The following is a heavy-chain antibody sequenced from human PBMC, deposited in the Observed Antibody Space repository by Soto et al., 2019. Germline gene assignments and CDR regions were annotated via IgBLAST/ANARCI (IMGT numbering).Heavy chain of an antibody. J-gene: IGHJ5*02. V-gene: IGHV4-34*01. CDR3: ARGPDTTFAEVVPGFDP. CDR2: INHSGST. D-gene: IGHD3-3*01. CDR1: GGSFSGYY. Sequence: SETLSLTCAVSGGSFSGYYWSWIRQPPGKGLEWIGEINHSGSTNYNPSLKSRVTLSVDTSKNQFSLHLNSVTAADTAVYYCARGPDTTFAEVVPGFDPSGQGTLVTVSS.